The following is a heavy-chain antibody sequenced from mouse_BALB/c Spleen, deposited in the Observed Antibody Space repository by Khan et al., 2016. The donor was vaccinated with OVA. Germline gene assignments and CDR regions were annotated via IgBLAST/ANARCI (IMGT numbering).Heavy chain of an antibody. CDR1: GYTFTDFT. J-gene: IGHJ3*01. V-gene: IGHV1S137*01. CDR3: ARGGGGDRFAY. Sequence: QVQLQQSGAELVRPGVSVKISCKGSGYTFTDFTMHWVKQSHAKSLEWIGVVNTYYGDATYNQKFKGKATMTVDKSSTTAYMELARLTSEASAICYVARGGGGDRFAYWGQGTLVTVSA. CDR2: VNTYYGDA.